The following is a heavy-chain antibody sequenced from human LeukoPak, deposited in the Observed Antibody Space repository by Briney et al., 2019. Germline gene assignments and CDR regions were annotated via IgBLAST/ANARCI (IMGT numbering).Heavy chain of an antibody. CDR1: GYTFTSYA. CDR3: ARVGVTGVNYYYYGMDV. Sequence: ASVKVSCKASGYTFTSYAMNWVRQAPGRGLEWMGWINTNTGNPTYAQGFTGRFVFSLDTSVSTAYLQISSLKAEDTAVYYCARVGVTGVNYYYYGMDVWGQGTTVTVSS. V-gene: IGHV7-4-1*02. J-gene: IGHJ6*02. D-gene: IGHD7-27*01. CDR2: INTNTGNP.